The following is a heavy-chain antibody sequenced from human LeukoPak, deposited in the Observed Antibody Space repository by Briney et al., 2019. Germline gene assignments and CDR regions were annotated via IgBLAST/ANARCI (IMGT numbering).Heavy chain of an antibody. CDR3: ARVSRRGEEYFDL. D-gene: IGHD3-16*01. CDR1: GSTFPSYY. Sequence: ASVKVSCKASGSTFPSYYMHWVGQCPGQGFDWLGIINPSGGSTSYAQKFQSRVTMTRDTSTSTVYMELSSLRSEDTAVYYCARVSRRGEEYFDLWGRGTLVTVSS. V-gene: IGHV1-46*01. J-gene: IGHJ2*01. CDR2: INPSGGST.